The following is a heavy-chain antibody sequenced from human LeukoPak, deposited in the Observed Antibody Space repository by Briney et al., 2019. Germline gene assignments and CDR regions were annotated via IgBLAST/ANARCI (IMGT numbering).Heavy chain of an antibody. CDR1: GYTFTGYY. J-gene: IGHJ4*02. V-gene: IGHV1-2*02. CDR3: ARGPLYSSSAGGDYFDY. Sequence: ASVKVSCKASGYTFTGYYMHWVRQAPGKGLEWRGWINPNSGGTNYAQKFQGRVTMTRDTSISTAYMELSRLRSDDTAVYYCARGPLYSSSAGGDYFDYWGQGTLVTVSS. CDR2: INPNSGGT. D-gene: IGHD6-6*01.